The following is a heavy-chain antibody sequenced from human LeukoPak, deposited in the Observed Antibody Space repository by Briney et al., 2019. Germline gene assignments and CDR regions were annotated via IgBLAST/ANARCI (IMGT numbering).Heavy chain of an antibody. CDR1: GDSISSGDYY. V-gene: IGHV4-39*07. Sequence: SETLSLTCTVSGDSISSGDYYWGWIRQPPGKGLEWIGSIYYSGSTYYNPSLKSRVTISVDTSKNQFSLKLSSVTAADTAVYYCARDLMVRGATFDYWGQGTLVTVSS. D-gene: IGHD3-10*01. J-gene: IGHJ4*02. CDR2: IYYSGST. CDR3: ARDLMVRGATFDY.